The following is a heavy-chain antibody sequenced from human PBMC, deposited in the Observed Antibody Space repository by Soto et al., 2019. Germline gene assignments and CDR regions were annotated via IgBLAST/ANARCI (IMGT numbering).Heavy chain of an antibody. CDR2: INPSGGST. Sequence: ASVKVSCKASGGTFSSYAISWVRQAPGQGLEWMGIINPSGGSTSYAQKFQGRVTMTRDTSTSTVYMELSSLRSEDTAVYYCARDRAMVDLGTNYNWFDPWGQGTLVTVSS. V-gene: IGHV1-46*01. CDR1: GGTFSSYA. CDR3: ARDRAMVDLGTNYNWFDP. J-gene: IGHJ5*02. D-gene: IGHD5-18*01.